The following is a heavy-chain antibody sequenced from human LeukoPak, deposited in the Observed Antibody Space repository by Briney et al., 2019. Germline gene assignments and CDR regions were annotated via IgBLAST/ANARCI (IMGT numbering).Heavy chain of an antibody. Sequence: ASVKVSCKASGYTFTGYYMHWVRQAPGQGLEWMGWINPNSGGTNYAQKFQGRVTMTRDTSISTAYMELSRLRSDDTAVYYCARDLDSVWYSSSEWRVYFDYWGQGTLVTVSS. CDR1: GYTFTGYY. CDR3: ARDLDSVWYSSSEWRVYFDY. CDR2: INPNSGGT. J-gene: IGHJ4*02. D-gene: IGHD6-6*01. V-gene: IGHV1-2*02.